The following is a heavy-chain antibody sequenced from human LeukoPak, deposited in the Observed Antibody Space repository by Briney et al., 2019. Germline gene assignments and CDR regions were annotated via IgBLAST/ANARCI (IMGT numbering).Heavy chain of an antibody. CDR1: GYTFTGYW. CDR2: IYPGNSET. D-gene: IGHD2-2*01. J-gene: IGHJ4*02. V-gene: IGHV5-51*01. CDR3: ARGRYCESTSCQRFDS. Sequence: GESLKISCKGAGYTFTGYWVAWVRQMPGKGLEWMGIIYPGNSETRYSPSVQGQVTISVDKSITTAYLQWSSLKASDTAMYYCARGRYCESTSCQRFDSWGQGTLVTVSS.